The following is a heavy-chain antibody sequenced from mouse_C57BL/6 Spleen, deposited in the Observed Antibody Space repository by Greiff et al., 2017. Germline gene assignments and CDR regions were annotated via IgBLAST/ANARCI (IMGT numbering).Heavy chain of an antibody. Sequence: QVHVKQPGAELVKPGASVKMSCKASGYTFTSYWITLVKQRPGQGLEWIGDIYPGSGSTNYNEKFKSKATLTVDTSSSTAYMQLSSLTSEDSAVYYCASDTLTGSDYWGQGTTLTVAS. V-gene: IGHV1-55*01. CDR2: IYPGSGST. CDR3: ASDTLTGSDY. J-gene: IGHJ2*01. D-gene: IGHD4-1*01. CDR1: GYTFTSYW.